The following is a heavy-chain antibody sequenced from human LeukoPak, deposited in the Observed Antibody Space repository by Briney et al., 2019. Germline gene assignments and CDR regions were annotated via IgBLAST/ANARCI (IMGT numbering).Heavy chain of an antibody. CDR2: INAGNGNT. J-gene: IGHJ5*02. Sequence: GASVKVSCKASGYTFTSYAMHWVRQAPGQRLEWMGWINAGNGNTKYSQKFQGRVTITRDTSASTAYMELSSLRSEDTAVYYCARMLLQRYNWFDPWGQGILVTVSS. V-gene: IGHV1-3*01. CDR1: GYTFTSYA. D-gene: IGHD3-16*01. CDR3: ARMLLQRYNWFDP.